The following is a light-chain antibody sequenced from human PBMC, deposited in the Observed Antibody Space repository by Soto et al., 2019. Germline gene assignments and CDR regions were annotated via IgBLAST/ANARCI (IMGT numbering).Light chain of an antibody. CDR2: AAS. CDR1: QGIYNY. V-gene: IGKV1-27*01. CDR3: HKYNSSLLT. J-gene: IGKJ5*01. Sequence: DIEMTQSPSSLSASAGDRATITCRASQGIYNYLAWYRQKPGRAPKLLLYAASTLEAGVPSRFSGSGSGTDFTLTISSLEPEDVATYYCHKYNSSLLTFGQGTQLEIK.